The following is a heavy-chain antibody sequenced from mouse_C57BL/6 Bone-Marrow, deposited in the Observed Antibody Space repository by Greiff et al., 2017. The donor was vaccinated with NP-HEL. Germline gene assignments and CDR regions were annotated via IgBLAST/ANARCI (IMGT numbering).Heavy chain of an antibody. V-gene: IGHV1-64*01. Sequence: VKLQQPGAELVKPGASVKLSCKASGYTFTSYWMHWVKQRPGQGLEWIGMIHPNSGSTNYNEKFKSKATLTVDKSSSTAYMQLSSLTSEDSAVYYCARERYSNYLAWFAYWGQGTLVTVSA. CDR1: GYTFTSYW. D-gene: IGHD2-5*01. J-gene: IGHJ3*01. CDR2: IHPNSGST. CDR3: ARERYSNYLAWFAY.